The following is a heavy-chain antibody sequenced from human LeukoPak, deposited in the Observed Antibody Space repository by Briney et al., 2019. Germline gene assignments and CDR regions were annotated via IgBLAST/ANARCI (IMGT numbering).Heavy chain of an antibody. J-gene: IGHJ6*03. CDR1: GGTFSSYA. CDR3: ARGGSYYVYYYYYMDV. Sequence: VASVKVSFKASGGTFSSYAISWVRQAPGQGLEWMGGIIPIFGSANYAQKFQGRVTITADESTSTAYMELSSLRSEDTAVYYCARGGSYYVYYYYYMDVWGKGTTVTISS. CDR2: IIPIFGSA. V-gene: IGHV1-69*13. D-gene: IGHD1-26*01.